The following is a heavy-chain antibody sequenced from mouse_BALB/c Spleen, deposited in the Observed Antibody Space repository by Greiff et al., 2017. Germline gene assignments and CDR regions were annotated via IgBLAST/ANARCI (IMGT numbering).Heavy chain of an antibody. CDR3: ARGPLRGDMDY. J-gene: IGHJ4*01. CDR2: ISSGGST. V-gene: IGHV5-6-5*01. Sequence: EVKLVESGGGLVKPGGSLKLSCAASGFTFSSYAMSWVRQTPEKRLEWVASISSGGSTYYPDSVKGRFTISRDNARNILYLQMSSLRSEDTAMYYCARGPLRGDMDYWGQGTSVTVSS. CDR1: GFTFSSYA. D-gene: IGHD6-1*01.